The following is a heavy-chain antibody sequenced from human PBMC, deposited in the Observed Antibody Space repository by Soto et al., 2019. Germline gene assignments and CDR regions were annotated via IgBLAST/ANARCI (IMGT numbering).Heavy chain of an antibody. V-gene: IGHV1-18*01. CDR1: GYTFTSYG. J-gene: IGHJ5*02. CDR2: ISAYNGNT. Sequence: ASVKVSCKASGYTFTSYGISWVRQAPGQGLEWMGWISAYNGNTNYAQKLQGRVTMTTDTSTSTAYMELRSLRSDDTAVYYCARNALLIAAAGTDWFDPWGEGTLVTVSS. CDR3: ARNALLIAAAGTDWFDP. D-gene: IGHD6-13*01.